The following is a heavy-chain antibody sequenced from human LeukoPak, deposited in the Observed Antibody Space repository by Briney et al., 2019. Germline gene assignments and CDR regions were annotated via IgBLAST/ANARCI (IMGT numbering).Heavy chain of an antibody. V-gene: IGHV1-69*06. Sequence: GSSVKVSCKASGGTFISCAISWVRQAPGQGREWKGGIIPIFGTANYAQKFQGRVTITADKSTSTAYMELSSLRSEDTAVYYCASWVVPAASGPYFDYWGQGTLVTVSS. CDR2: IIPIFGTA. J-gene: IGHJ4*02. D-gene: IGHD2-2*01. CDR1: GGTFISCA. CDR3: ASWVVPAASGPYFDY.